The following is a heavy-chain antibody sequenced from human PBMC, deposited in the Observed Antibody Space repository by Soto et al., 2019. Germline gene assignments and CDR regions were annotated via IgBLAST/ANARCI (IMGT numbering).Heavy chain of an antibody. J-gene: IGHJ6*03. CDR3: AKDQVDCSSTSCPWGVYYMDV. V-gene: IGHV3-30*18. Sequence: PGGSLRLSCAASGFTFSSYGMHWVRQAPGKGLEWVAVISYDGSNKYYADSVKGRFTISRDNSKNTLYLQMNSLRAEDTAVYYCAKDQVDCSSTSCPWGVYYMDVWGKGTTVTVSS. CDR2: ISYDGSNK. CDR1: GFTFSSYG. D-gene: IGHD2-2*01.